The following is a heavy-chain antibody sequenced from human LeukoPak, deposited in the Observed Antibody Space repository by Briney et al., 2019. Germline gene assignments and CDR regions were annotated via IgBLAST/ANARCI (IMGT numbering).Heavy chain of an antibody. Sequence: GGSLRLSCAASGFTFSSYSMNWVRQAPGKGLEWVSSISSSSSYIYYADSVKGRFTISRDNAKNSLYLQMNSLRAEDTAVYYCARDPASSRWYYFDYWGQGTLVTVSS. CDR1: GFTFSSYS. V-gene: IGHV3-21*01. CDR3: ARDPASSRWYYFDY. J-gene: IGHJ4*02. CDR2: ISSSSSYI. D-gene: IGHD6-13*01.